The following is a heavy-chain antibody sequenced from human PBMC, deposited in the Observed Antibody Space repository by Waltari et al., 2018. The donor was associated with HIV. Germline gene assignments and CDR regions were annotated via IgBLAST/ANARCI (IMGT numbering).Heavy chain of an antibody. CDR2: INHSGST. V-gene: IGHV4-34*01. CDR3: ARVVLPYSGSHLRGYYYYGMDV. Sequence: QVQLQQWGAGLLKPSETLSLTCAVYGGSFSGYYWSWIRQPPGKGLEWIGEINHSGSTNYNPSLKSRVTISVDTSKNQFSLKLSSVTAADTAVYYCARVVLPYSGSHLRGYYYYGMDVWGQGTTVTVSS. CDR1: GGSFSGYY. D-gene: IGHD1-26*01. J-gene: IGHJ6*02.